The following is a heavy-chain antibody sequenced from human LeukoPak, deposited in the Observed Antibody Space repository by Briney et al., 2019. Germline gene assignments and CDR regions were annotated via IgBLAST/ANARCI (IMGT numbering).Heavy chain of an antibody. V-gene: IGHV1-2*02. CDR1: GYTFTGYY. D-gene: IGHD2-15*01. J-gene: IGHJ4*02. Sequence: ASVKVSCKASGYTFTGYYMHWVRQAPGQGLEWMGWINPNSGGTNYAQKFQGRVTMTRDTSISTAYMELSRLRSDDTAVYYCAGDPVGYCSGGSCYNYFDYWGQGTLVTVSS. CDR2: INPNSGGT. CDR3: AGDPVGYCSGGSCYNYFDY.